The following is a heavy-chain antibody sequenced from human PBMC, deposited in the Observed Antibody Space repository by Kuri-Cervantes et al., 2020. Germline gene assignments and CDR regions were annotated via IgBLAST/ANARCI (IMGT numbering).Heavy chain of an antibody. V-gene: IGHV3-30*18. CDR1: GFTFSSYA. D-gene: IGHD1-26*01. CDR2: IAYDGSNK. CDR3: AKEGGSYYAYYYYGMDV. Sequence: GESLKISCAASGFTFSSYAMSWVRQAPGKGLEWVAVIAYDGSNKYYADSVKGRFTISRDNSQNTLYLQMNSLRAEDTAVDYCAKEGGSYYAYYYYGMDVWGQGTTVTVSS. J-gene: IGHJ6*02.